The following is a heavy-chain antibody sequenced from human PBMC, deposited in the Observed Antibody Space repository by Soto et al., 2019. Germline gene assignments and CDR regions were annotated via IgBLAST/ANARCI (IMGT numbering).Heavy chain of an antibody. Sequence: LRLSCAASGFTFSSYAIHWVRQPPGKGLEWVAVISFDASNKVYADSVKGRFTISRDNSKNTLYLQMNRLRTEDTATYYCARDGPGYCSSVTCFFPEYWGPGTLVTVSS. CDR1: GFTFSSYA. CDR3: ARDGPGYCSSVTCFFPEY. V-gene: IGHV3-30-3*01. J-gene: IGHJ4*02. D-gene: IGHD2-2*01. CDR2: ISFDASNK.